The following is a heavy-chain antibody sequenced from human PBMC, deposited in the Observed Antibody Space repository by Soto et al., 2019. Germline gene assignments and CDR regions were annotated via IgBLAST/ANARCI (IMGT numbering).Heavy chain of an antibody. CDR2: IVPIFGTT. CDR3: ARVEAVAGLYNYHGLDV. V-gene: IGHV1-69*12. CDR1: GGTFSNYA. D-gene: IGHD6-19*01. Sequence: QVQLVQSGAEVKKPGSSVKVSCKVSGGTFSNYAIDWVRLAPGHGLEWMGGIVPIFGTTYYTQTFQGRATIIADDSTTTAYLEMRSLRSEDTAIYYCARVEAVAGLYNYHGLDVWGQGTAVTVSS. J-gene: IGHJ6*01.